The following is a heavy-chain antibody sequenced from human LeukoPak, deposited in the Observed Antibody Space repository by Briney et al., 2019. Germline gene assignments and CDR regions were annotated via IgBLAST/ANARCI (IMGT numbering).Heavy chain of an antibody. J-gene: IGHJ4*02. CDR3: ARYSSGWYESY. Sequence: SETLSLTCTVPGGSISSGSYYWSWIRQPAGKGLEWIGRIYTSGSTNYNPSLKSRVTISVDTSKNQFSLKLSSVTAADTAVYYCARYSSGWYESYWGQGTLVTVSS. V-gene: IGHV4-61*02. D-gene: IGHD6-19*01. CDR2: IYTSGST. CDR1: GGSISSGSYY.